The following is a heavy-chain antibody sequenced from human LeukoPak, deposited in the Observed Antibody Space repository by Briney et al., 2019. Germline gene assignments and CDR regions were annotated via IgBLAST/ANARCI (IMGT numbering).Heavy chain of an antibody. CDR1: GGSISSYY. J-gene: IGHJ4*02. V-gene: IGHV4-59*01. CDR3: ASTERWLAFDF. CDR2: IYHSGST. Sequence: PSETLSLTCTVSGGSISSYYWSWVRQPPGKELEWTGNIYHSGSTNYNPSLKSRVTISLDTSKNQFSLKLSSVTAADTAVYYCASTERWLAFDFWGQGTLVTVSS. D-gene: IGHD6-19*01.